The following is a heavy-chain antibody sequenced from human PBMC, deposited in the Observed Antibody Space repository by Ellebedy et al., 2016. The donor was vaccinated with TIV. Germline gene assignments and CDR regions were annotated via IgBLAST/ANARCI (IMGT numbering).Heavy chain of an antibody. V-gene: IGHV3-7*01. CDR3: ARMEYSSSLGDYYYYYYMDV. CDR1: GFTFSSYW. Sequence: GESLKISCAASGFTFSSYWMSWVRQAPGKGLEWVANIKQDGSEKYYVDSVKGRFTISRDNAKNLLYLQMNSLRAEDTAVYYCARMEYSSSLGDYYYYYYMDVWGKGTTVTVSS. J-gene: IGHJ6*03. D-gene: IGHD6-6*01. CDR2: IKQDGSEK.